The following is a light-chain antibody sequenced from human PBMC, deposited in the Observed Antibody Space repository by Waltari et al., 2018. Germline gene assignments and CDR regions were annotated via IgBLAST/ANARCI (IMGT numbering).Light chain of an antibody. V-gene: IGLV2-14*01. CDR1: SNDVAVYNS. CDR2: DVS. CDR3: SSQSSNDVVL. J-gene: IGLJ2*01. Sequence: QSALTQPASVSGSPGQSVTIFCAGTSNDVAVYNSVSWYQEHPGQAPRVIIYDVSDRPSGVSDRFSGSKSGNTASLTISGLQAEDEADYYCSSQSSNDVVLFGGGTKLTVL.